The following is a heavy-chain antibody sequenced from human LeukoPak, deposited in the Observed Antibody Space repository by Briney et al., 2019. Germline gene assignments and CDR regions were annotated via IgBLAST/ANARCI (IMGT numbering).Heavy chain of an antibody. CDR1: GFNFGIHG. CDR2: IWHDGSNE. CDR3: ARNNWNSRTQRWFYFDY. D-gene: IGHD1-1*01. Sequence: GGSLRLSCAASGFNFGIHGMHWVRQAPGKGLEWLAIIWHDGSNEYYEDSVKGRFIISRDNSKNTVYLQMDSLRAEDTAVYYCARNNWNSRTQRWFYFDYWGQGTLVTVSS. J-gene: IGHJ4*02. V-gene: IGHV3-33*01.